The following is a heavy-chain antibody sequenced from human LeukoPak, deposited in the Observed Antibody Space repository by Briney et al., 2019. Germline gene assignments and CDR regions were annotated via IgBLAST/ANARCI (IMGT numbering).Heavy chain of an antibody. D-gene: IGHD3-10*01. J-gene: IGHJ4*02. Sequence: SVKVSCKASGGTFSSYAISWVRQAPGQGLEWMGRIIPIFGTANYAQKFQGRVTITTDESPSTAYMELSSLRSEDTAVYYCARDLEAYYYGSYRGGSCLDYWGQGTLVTVSS. CDR1: GGTFSSYA. CDR2: IIPIFGTA. V-gene: IGHV1-69*05. CDR3: ARDLEAYYYGSYRGGSCLDY.